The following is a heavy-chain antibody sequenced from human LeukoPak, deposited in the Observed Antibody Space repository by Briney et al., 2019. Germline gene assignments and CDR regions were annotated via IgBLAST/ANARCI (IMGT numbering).Heavy chain of an antibody. CDR2: IYYRGST. Sequence: PSETLSLTCTVSGGSISSSSYYWGWIRQPPGKGLEWIGSIYYRGSTYYNPSVKSRVTISVDTSKNQFSLKLSSVTAADTAVYYCASPNLYSGYDYYFDYWGQGTLVTVSS. CDR3: ASPNLYSGYDYYFDY. V-gene: IGHV4-39*01. J-gene: IGHJ4*02. D-gene: IGHD5-12*01. CDR1: GGSISSSSYY.